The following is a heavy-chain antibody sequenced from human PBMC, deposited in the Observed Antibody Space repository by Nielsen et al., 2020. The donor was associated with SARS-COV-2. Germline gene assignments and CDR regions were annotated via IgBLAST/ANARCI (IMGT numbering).Heavy chain of an antibody. D-gene: IGHD5-24*01. CDR1: GFTFSSYE. J-gene: IGHJ4*02. CDR3: ARAEMATLDY. Sequence: GALRLSCAASGFTFSSYEMTWVRQAPGKGLEWVSFISSRAVTISYADSVKGRFTISRDNTRNSLYLQMNSLRAEDTAVYYCARAEMATLDYWGQGTLVTVPS. V-gene: IGHV3-48*03. CDR2: ISSRAVTI.